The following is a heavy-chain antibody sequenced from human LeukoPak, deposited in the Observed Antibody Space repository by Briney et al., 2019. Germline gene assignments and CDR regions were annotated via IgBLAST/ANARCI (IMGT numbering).Heavy chain of an antibody. CDR1: GGSISSHY. J-gene: IGHJ6*03. CDR3: GRDAIVGYFSYYYMDV. Sequence: PSETLSLTCTVSGGSISSHYWTWMRQSPVKGLEWIGDISNSGSTSYNPSLKSRVTISIDTSKNQFSLKLSSVTAADTVVYYCGRDAIVGYFSYYYMDVWGKGTTVTVSS. CDR2: ISNSGST. D-gene: IGHD2-15*01. V-gene: IGHV4-59*11.